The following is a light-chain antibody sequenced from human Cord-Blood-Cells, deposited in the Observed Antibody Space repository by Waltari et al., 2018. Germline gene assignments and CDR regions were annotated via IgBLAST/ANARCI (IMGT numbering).Light chain of an antibody. CDR2: AAS. J-gene: IGKJ1*01. V-gene: IGKV1-39*01. CDR1: QSISSY. Sequence: DIQMTQSPSSLSASVGDRVTITCRASQSISSYLNWYQQKPGKAPKLLIYAASSLQSGVPSRFSGSGSEKEFTLTISSLQPEDFATYYCQQSYSTPWTVGQGTKMEIK. CDR3: QQSYSTPWT.